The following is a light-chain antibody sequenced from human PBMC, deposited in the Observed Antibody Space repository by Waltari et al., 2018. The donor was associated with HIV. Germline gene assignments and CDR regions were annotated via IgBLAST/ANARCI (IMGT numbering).Light chain of an antibody. CDR3: QSYGNTNWV. CDR1: SGSIASKH. V-gene: IGLV6-57*01. CDR2: EDN. Sequence: NFMLTQAHSALESSGKTVTILCTRSSGSIASKHVQQYQQRPGSSPKMMSDEDNHRPAGVPDRFSGSIDSYSNSASLTISGLKTEDEADYYCQSYGNTNWVFGGGTKVTVL. J-gene: IGLJ3*02.